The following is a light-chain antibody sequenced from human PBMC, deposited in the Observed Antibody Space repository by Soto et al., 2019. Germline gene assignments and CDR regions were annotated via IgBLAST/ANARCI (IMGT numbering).Light chain of an antibody. Sequence: IVLTQSPGLLSLSPGERATLSCRASQTLSTNSLAWYQQRPGQTPRLLIYAASTRNTDIPDRFNGSGSGTDFALTISRLEPEDFALYYCQQYDASPLTFGPGTKVDVK. V-gene: IGKV3-20*01. J-gene: IGKJ3*01. CDR3: QQYDASPLT. CDR1: QTLSTNS. CDR2: AAS.